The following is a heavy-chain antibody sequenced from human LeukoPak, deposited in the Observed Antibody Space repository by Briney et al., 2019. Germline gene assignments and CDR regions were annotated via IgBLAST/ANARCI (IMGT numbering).Heavy chain of an antibody. Sequence: PGESLRLSCAASGFTFSSYSMNWVRQAPGKGLEWVSSVSSSSNYIYYADSVKGRFTISRDNAKNSLYLQMNSLRAEDTAVYYCARDLAYYYDSSGYFFDYWGQGTLVTVSS. CDR2: VSSSSNYI. V-gene: IGHV3-21*01. CDR1: GFTFSSYS. D-gene: IGHD3-22*01. CDR3: ARDLAYYYDSSGYFFDY. J-gene: IGHJ4*02.